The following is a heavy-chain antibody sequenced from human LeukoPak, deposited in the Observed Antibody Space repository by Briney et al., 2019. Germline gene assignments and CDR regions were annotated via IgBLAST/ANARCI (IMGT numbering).Heavy chain of an antibody. D-gene: IGHD6-13*01. CDR2: IKSKTDGGTT. CDR3: TTSIAAARPINYYYYYYMDV. J-gene: IGHJ6*03. CDR1: GFTFSNAW. V-gene: IGHV3-15*01. Sequence: GGSLRLSCAGSGFTFSNAWMSWVRQAPGKGLEWVGRIKSKTDGGTTDYTAPVKGRFTISRDDSKNTLYLQMNSLKTEDTAVYYCTTSIAAARPINYYYYYYMDVWGKGTTVTVSS.